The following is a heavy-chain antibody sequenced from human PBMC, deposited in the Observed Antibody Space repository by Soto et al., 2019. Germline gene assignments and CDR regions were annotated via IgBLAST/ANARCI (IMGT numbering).Heavy chain of an antibody. CDR1: GYTFASYG. J-gene: IGHJ3*01. CDR3: ARDPRAGHAFDV. CDR2: ISGYNRNT. Sequence: QAQLVQSGAEVRKPGASVKVSCQASGYTFASYGISWVRQAPRQGLEWMGWISGYNRNTKYAENLQDRVTMTTDISTSTAYMDLRNLRSDDTAVYYCARDPRAGHAFDVWGQGKMVTISS. V-gene: IGHV1-18*01.